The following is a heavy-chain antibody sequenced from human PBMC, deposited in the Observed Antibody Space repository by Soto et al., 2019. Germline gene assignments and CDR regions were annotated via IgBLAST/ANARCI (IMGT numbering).Heavy chain of an antibody. CDR3: AREVCSSTSCYAGFDY. V-gene: IGHV3-66*01. J-gene: IGHJ4*02. CDR1: GFTVSSNY. Sequence: PGGSLRLSCAASGFTVSSNYMSWVRQAPGKGLEWVSVIYSGGSTYYADSVKGRFTISRDNSKNTLYLQMNSLRAEDTAVYYCAREVCSSTSCYAGFDYWGQGTLVTVSS. CDR2: IYSGGST. D-gene: IGHD2-2*01.